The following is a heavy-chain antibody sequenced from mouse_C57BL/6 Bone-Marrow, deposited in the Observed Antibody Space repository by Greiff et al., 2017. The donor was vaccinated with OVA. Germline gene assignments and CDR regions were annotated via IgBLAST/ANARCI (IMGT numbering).Heavy chain of an antibody. CDR2: IDPENGDN. CDR1: GFNIQDDY. V-gene: IGHV14-4*01. J-gene: IGHJ4*01. D-gene: IGHD1-1*01. Sequence: VQLKESGAELVRPGASVKLSCTASGFNIQDDYMHWVKQRPEQGLEWIGWIDPENGDNAYAWKFQGKATITADTSSNTAYLQLSSLTSEDTAVYYCTNCYGSSYYAMDYWGQGTSVTVSS. CDR3: TNCYGSSYYAMDY.